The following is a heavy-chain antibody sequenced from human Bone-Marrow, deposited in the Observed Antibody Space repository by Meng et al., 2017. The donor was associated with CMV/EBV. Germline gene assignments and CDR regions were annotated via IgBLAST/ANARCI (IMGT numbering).Heavy chain of an antibody. Sequence: GESLKISCAASGFPVSSNYMSWVRQAPGKGLEWVSVIYSGDSTYYADSVKGRFTISRDNSKNTLYLQMNSLRAEDTAVYYCAKRPGGSADYWGQGTLVTVSS. J-gene: IGHJ4*02. V-gene: IGHV3-53*01. CDR2: IYSGDST. CDR1: GFPVSSNY. CDR3: AKRPGGSADY. D-gene: IGHD3-10*01.